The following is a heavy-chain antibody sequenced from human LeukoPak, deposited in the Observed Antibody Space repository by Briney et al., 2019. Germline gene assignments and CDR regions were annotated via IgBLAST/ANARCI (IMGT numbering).Heavy chain of an antibody. J-gene: IGHJ1*01. D-gene: IGHD3-22*01. CDR2: MNPNSGNT. V-gene: IGHV1-8*01. CDR1: GYTFTSYD. Sequence: GASVKVSCKSAGYTFTSYDINWVRLPTGQGLGWMGWMNPNSGNTGYAQTFQGRVTMTRITSISTAYMELSSLRAEATAVYYCARGLRNSSGREYFQDRGQGTLVTVSS. CDR3: ARGLRNSSGREYFQD.